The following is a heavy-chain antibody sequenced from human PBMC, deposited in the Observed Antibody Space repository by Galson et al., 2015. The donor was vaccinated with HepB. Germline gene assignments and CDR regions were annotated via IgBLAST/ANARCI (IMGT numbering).Heavy chain of an antibody. J-gene: IGHJ1*01. CDR2: INPYNGGT. CDR3: ARGPWFGELTRILVLQY. Sequence: SVKVSCKASGYTFTSYGVTWVRQAPGQGLECVGWINPYNGGTNFAQNLQDRVTMSTDTSTSTAYMELRSLRSDDTAVYFCARGPWFGELTRILVLQYWGQGTLLTVSS. D-gene: IGHD3-10*01. CDR1: GYTFTSYG. V-gene: IGHV1-18*04.